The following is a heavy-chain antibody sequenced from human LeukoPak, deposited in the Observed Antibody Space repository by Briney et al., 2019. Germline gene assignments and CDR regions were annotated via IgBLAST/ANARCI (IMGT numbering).Heavy chain of an antibody. CDR3: TTDPLVVVPAAACFDY. D-gene: IGHD2-2*01. CDR2: IKSKTDGGTT. V-gene: IGHV3-15*01. Sequence: GGSLRLSCAASGFTFSNAWMSWVRQAPGKGLEWVGRIKSKTDGGTTDYAAPVKGRFTISRDDSKNTLYLQMNSLKTEDTAVYYCTTDPLVVVPAAACFDYWGQGTLVTVSS. J-gene: IGHJ4*02. CDR1: GFTFSNAW.